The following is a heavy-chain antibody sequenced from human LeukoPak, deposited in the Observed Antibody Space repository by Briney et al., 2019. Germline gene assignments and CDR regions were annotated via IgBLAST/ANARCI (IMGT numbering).Heavy chain of an antibody. J-gene: IGHJ4*02. CDR2: VYYSGST. D-gene: IGHD6-19*01. CDR1: GGSLTNYY. Sequence: WETLSLTCTVSGGSLTNYYWSWIRQPPGKGLEWVGYVYYSGSTKYNPSLESRVTLSIDTSKSQFSLRVKSVTTADTAVYYCARGPNRYSSGWYYFDSWGQGTLVTVSS. CDR3: ARGPNRYSSGWYYFDS. V-gene: IGHV4-59*01.